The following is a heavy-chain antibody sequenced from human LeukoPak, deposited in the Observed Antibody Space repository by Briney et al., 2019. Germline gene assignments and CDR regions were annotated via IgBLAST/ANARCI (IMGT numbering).Heavy chain of an antibody. J-gene: IGHJ4*02. Sequence: SETLSLTCSVSGGAINTHYWSWIRQPPGKGLEWIGYIFYSGSTKYNPSLKSRVTISVDRSKSQFSLKLRCVTAADTAVYYCARGRVYSYGSSVWGPGILVTVPS. CDR2: IFYSGST. CDR1: GGAINTHY. CDR3: ARGRVYSYGSSV. D-gene: IGHD3-10*01. V-gene: IGHV4-59*11.